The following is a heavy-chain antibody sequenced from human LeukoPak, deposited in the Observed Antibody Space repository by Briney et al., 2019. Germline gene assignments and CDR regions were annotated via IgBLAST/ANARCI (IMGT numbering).Heavy chain of an antibody. CDR2: IYSGGST. J-gene: IGHJ1*01. V-gene: IGHV3-66*01. Sequence: GGALRLSCAASGVTFSSYAMHCGRQAPGKGVEWVSVIYSGGSTFYADSGKGRVTISRDNSKTTLYLQMNSLRAEATAVYYCASDSYSPEYFQHWGQGTLVTVSS. CDR1: GVTFSSYA. D-gene: IGHD2-15*01. CDR3: ASDSYSPEYFQH.